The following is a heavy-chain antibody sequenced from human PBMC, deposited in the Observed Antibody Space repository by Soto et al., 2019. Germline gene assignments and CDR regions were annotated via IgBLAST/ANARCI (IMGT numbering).Heavy chain of an antibody. V-gene: IGHV3-23*01. CDR3: AKDLYGDYGATGED. CDR1: GLTFSSYA. CDR2: IVGSTSST. J-gene: IGHJ4*02. Sequence: GGSLRLSCAASGLTFSSYAMTWVRQAPGKGLEWVSAIVGSTSSTYYADSVKGRITISRNNSKNTLYLQMNSLRVEDTAVYYCAKDLYGDYGATGEDWGQGT. D-gene: IGHD4-17*01.